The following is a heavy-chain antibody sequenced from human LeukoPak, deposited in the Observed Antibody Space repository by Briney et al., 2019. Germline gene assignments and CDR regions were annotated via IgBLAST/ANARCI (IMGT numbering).Heavy chain of an antibody. Sequence: GESLKISCKGSGYSFTSYWIGWVRQMPGKGLEWMGIFYPGDSDTRYSPSFQGQVTISADKSISTAYLQWSSLKASDAAMYYCARRHYDFWSGYNIYYFDYWGQGTLVTVSS. CDR3: ARRHYDFWSGYNIYYFDY. V-gene: IGHV5-51*01. CDR1: GYSFTSYW. J-gene: IGHJ4*02. CDR2: FYPGDSDT. D-gene: IGHD3-3*01.